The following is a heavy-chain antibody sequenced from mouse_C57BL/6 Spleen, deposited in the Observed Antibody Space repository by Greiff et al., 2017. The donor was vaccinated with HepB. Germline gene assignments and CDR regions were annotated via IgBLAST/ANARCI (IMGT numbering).Heavy chain of an antibody. J-gene: IGHJ2*01. V-gene: IGHV5-12*01. D-gene: IGHD4-1*01. CDR3: ARRGTGFDY. CDR2: ISNGGGST. CDR1: GFTFSDYY. Sequence: EVQLVESGGGLVQPGGSLKLSCAASGFTFSDYYMYLVRQTPEKRLEWVAYISNGGGSTYYPDTVKGRFTISRDNARTTLSLQMSRLKSEDTAMYYCARRGTGFDYWGQGTTLTVSS.